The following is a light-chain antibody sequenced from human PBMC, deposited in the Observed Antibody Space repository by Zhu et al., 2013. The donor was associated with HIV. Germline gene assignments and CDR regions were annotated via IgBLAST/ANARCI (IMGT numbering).Light chain of an antibody. Sequence: DIQMTQSPSSLSASVGDKVTITCRASQGIGSSVAWFQQKPGRAPKSLIYATSNFHSAVPSRFSGSGSGTEFNLTIRGLQPDDFATYFCQQYNNNVYTFGQGT. J-gene: IGKJ2*01. CDR1: QGIGSS. CDR2: ATS. V-gene: IGKV1-16*01. CDR3: QQYNNNVYT.